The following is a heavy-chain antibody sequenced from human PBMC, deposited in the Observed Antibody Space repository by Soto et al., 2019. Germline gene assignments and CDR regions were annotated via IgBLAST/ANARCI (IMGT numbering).Heavy chain of an antibody. CDR2: IYYSGST. J-gene: IGHJ5*02. D-gene: IGHD2-2*01. CDR3: ARYSQYQQLGGFDP. CDR1: GYSISSSNW. Sequence: SETLSLTCAVSGYSISSSNWWGWIRQPPGKGLEWIGYIYYSGSTYYNPSLKSRVTMSVDTSKNQFSLKLSSVTAVDTAVYYCARYSQYQQLGGFDPWGQGTLVTVS. V-gene: IGHV4-28*01.